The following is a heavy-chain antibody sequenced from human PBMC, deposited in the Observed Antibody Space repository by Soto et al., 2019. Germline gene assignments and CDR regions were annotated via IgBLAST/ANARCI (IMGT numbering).Heavy chain of an antibody. J-gene: IGHJ6*02. CDR3: AGVASFLGMDV. CDR2: TYYRSKWYN. V-gene: IGHV6-1*01. CDR1: GNSVSSNSAA. D-gene: IGHD2-21*01. Sequence: SQTLSLTCVISGNSVSSNSAAWIWIRQSPSRGLEWLGRTYYRSKWYNDYAVSVESRITINPDTSKNQFSLHLDSVIPEDTAVYYCAGVASFLGMDVWGQGTPATVSS.